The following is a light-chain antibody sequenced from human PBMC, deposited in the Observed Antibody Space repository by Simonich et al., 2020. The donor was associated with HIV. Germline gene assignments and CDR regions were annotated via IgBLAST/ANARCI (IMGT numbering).Light chain of an antibody. V-gene: IGLV1-40*01. Sequence: QSVLTQPPSVSGAPGQRVTISCTGRSSNNGADSDVHWYQQLPGTAPKLLIYRDNNRPSGVPDRFSGSKSGTSASLAITGLQVEDEADYYCQSYDSSLSGDVIFGGGTKLTVL. CDR1: SSNNGADSD. J-gene: IGLJ2*01. CDR3: QSYDSSLSGDVI. CDR2: RDN.